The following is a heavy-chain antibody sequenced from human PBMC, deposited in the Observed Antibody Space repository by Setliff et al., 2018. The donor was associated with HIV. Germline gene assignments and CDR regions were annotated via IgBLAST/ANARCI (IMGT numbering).Heavy chain of an antibody. CDR3: ASSRPPDDSSGFLDH. V-gene: IGHV3-7*03. CDR2: IKGDGSAE. Sequence: LSCAASGFTFSTSWMTWVRQAPGQGLEWVANIKGDGSAEYYVDSAKGRFTISRDNAKNSLYLQMNSLRAEDTAIYYCASSRPPDDSSGFLDHWGQGTLVTVSS. D-gene: IGHD3-22*01. CDR1: GFTFSTSW. J-gene: IGHJ4*02.